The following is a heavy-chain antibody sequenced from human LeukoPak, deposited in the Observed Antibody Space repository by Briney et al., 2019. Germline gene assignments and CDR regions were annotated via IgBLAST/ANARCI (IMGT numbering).Heavy chain of an antibody. V-gene: IGHV4-59*01. D-gene: IGHD6-13*01. CDR2: IHYREST. J-gene: IGHJ6*02. Sequence: PSETLSLTCTVSGGPIRRYHGSWMRQPPGKGLEWIGNIHYRESTNVNPSLKSRVAIAVDTSKNQFSLSMRSVTAADTAVYYCARVSAAGMEFHYGMDVWGQGTTVFVSS. CDR3: ARVSAAGMEFHYGMDV. CDR1: GGPIRRYH.